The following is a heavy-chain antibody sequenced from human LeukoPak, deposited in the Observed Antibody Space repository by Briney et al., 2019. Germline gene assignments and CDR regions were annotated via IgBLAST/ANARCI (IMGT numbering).Heavy chain of an antibody. CDR3: ARYSSSYHYYYGMDV. CDR2: INHSGST. J-gene: IGHJ6*02. D-gene: IGHD6-6*01. V-gene: IGHV4-34*01. CDR1: GGSFSGYY. Sequence: SETLSLTCAVYGGSFSGYYWSWIRQPPGKGLEWIGEINHSGSTNYNPSLKSRVTISVDTSKNQFSLKLSSVTAADTAVYHCARYSSSYHYYYGMDVWGQGTTVTVSS.